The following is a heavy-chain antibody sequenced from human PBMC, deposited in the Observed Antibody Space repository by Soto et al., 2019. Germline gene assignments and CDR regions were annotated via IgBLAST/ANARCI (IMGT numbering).Heavy chain of an antibody. J-gene: IGHJ5*02. CDR2: IYHSGST. CDR1: GGSISSYY. CDR3: ARVHRP. V-gene: IGHV4-59*12. Sequence: LSETLSLTCTVSGGSISSYYWSWIRQPPGKGLEWIGYIYHSGSTYYNPSLKSRVTISVDRSKNQFSLKLSSVTAADTAVYYCARVHRPWGQGTLVTVSS.